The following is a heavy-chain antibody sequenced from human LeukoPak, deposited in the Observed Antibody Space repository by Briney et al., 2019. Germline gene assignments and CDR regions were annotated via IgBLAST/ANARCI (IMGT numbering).Heavy chain of an antibody. CDR2: ISSSHSTI. V-gene: IGHV3-11*04. CDR3: ARLYYRLLPYFDY. CDR1: GFRFNDYY. Sequence: PGGSLRLSCAASGFRFNDYYMSWIRQAPGKGLVWIGYISSSHSTIYYADSMKGRFTISRDNAENTLYLQMINLRAEDTAVYYCARLYYRLLPYFDYWGQGTLVTVAS. D-gene: IGHD2-21*02. J-gene: IGHJ4*02.